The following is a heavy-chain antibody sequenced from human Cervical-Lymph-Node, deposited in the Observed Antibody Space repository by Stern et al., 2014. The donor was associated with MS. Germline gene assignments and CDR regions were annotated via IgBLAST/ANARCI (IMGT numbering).Heavy chain of an antibody. CDR1: GFTFDDYA. J-gene: IGHJ6*02. D-gene: IGHD5-18*01. V-gene: IGHV3-9*01. Sequence: EVHLVESGGGLVQPGRSLRLSCAASGFTFDDYAMNWVRQTPGRGLEWVSGINWNSATIGYADSVKGRFTISRDNAKNSLYLQMNSLRAEDTALYYCAKSTAVAEDYYYGMDVWGQGTTVTVSS. CDR3: AKSTAVAEDYYYGMDV. CDR2: INWNSATI.